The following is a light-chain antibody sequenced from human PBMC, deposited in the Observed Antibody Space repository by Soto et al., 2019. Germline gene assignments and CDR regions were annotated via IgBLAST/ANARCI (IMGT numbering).Light chain of an antibody. J-gene: IGKJ1*01. Sequence: EIVLTQSPGTLSLFPGERATLSCRASQSISSSYLAWYQQKPGQAPRLLIYGASSRATGIPDRFSGAGSATDFTLTIISLAPEDFAVYYCHQYGSAPSWTFGQGTKVEI. CDR3: HQYGSAPSWT. CDR2: GAS. V-gene: IGKV3-20*01. CDR1: QSISSSY.